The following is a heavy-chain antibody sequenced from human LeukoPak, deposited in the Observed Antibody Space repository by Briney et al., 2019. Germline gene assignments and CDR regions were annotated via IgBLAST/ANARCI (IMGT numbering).Heavy chain of an antibody. J-gene: IGHJ4*02. D-gene: IGHD6-13*01. CDR2: INHSGST. Sequence: GSLRLSCAASGFTFSSYSMNWVRQPPGKGLEWIGEINHSGSTNYNPSLKSRVTISVDTSKNQFSLKLSSVTAADTAVYYCARGRASAAGPFDYWGQGTLVTVSS. CDR3: ARGRASAAGPFDY. V-gene: IGHV4-34*01. CDR1: GFTFSSYS.